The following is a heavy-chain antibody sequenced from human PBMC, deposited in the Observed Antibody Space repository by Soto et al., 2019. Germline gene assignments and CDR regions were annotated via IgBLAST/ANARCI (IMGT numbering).Heavy chain of an antibody. CDR2: ISAYNGNT. Sequence: QVQLVQSGAEVKKPGASVKVSCKASGYTFTTYGFSWVRQAPGQGLEWTGWISAYNGNTNYAQKLQGRVTMTTDTSTSTAYMELRSLSSADTAANYCARDSTPPDYWGEGTLVNVAS. CDR1: GYTFTTYG. CDR3: ARDSTPPDY. J-gene: IGHJ4*02. V-gene: IGHV1-18*01.